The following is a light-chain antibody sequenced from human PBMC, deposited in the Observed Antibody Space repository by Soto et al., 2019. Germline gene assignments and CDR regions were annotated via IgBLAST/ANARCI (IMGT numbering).Light chain of an antibody. V-gene: IGKV1-5*03. J-gene: IGKJ1*01. CDR2: KAS. Sequence: DIQMTQSPSTLSASVGDRVTLTCRASQSISSWLAWYQQKPGKAPKLLIYKASSLESGVPSRFSGSGSGTEFTLTIRRLQPDDFATYYCQQYNSYSPQTFGQGTKVEIK. CDR1: QSISSW. CDR3: QQYNSYSPQT.